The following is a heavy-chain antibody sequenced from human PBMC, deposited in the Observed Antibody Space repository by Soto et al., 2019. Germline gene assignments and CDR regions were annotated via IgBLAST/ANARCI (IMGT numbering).Heavy chain of an antibody. CDR3: TTGIYYDILTGYHDVAY. CDR1: RFNLSHPW. V-gene: IGHV3-15*01. CDR2: IKSKTDGGTA. D-gene: IGHD3-9*01. Sequence: GGSLRLSCAASRFNLSHPWMTWVRQAAGKGLQWVGRIKSKTDGGTADYAAPVKGRFTISRDDSKNTVYLQMNSLKTEDTAVYYCTTGIYYDILTGYHDVAYWGQGTLVTVSS. J-gene: IGHJ4*02.